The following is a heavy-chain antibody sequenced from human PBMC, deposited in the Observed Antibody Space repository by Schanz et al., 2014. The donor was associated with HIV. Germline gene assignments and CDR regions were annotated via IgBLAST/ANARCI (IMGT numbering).Heavy chain of an antibody. CDR3: GRGTRYERDYVGPRSDGMDV. CDR2: INHSGNT. CDR1: GGSFRGFY. V-gene: IGHV4-34*01. J-gene: IGHJ6*02. Sequence: QVLLHQWGAGLLKPSETLSLTCAVYGGSFRGFYWNWIRQAPGKGLEWIGEINHSGNTYKKPSLKRRVTISVDTSKNQFSLNLTSVTAADTAVYFCGRGTRYERDYVGPRSDGMDVWGQGTTVIVSS. D-gene: IGHD4-17*01.